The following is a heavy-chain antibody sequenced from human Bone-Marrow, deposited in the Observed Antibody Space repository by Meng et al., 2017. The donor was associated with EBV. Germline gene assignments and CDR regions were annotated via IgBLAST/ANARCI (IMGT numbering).Heavy chain of an antibody. CDR3: ARSTAVAAPPITMIPTTGWFDP. V-gene: IGHV4-34*01. J-gene: IGHJ5*02. D-gene: IGHD3-22*01. CDR2: INHSGST. Sequence: HGQVQQWGAGLLKPSETLSLTCAVYGGSFSGYYWSWIRQPPGKGLEWIGEINHSGSTNYNPSLKSRVTISVDTSKNQFSLKLSSVTAADTAVHYCARSTAVAAPPITMIPTTGWFDPWGQGTLVTVSS. CDR1: GGSFSGYY.